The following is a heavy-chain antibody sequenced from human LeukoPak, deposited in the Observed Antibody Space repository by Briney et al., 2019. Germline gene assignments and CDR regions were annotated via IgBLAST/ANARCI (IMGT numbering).Heavy chain of an antibody. CDR3: ARGRPGITIFGVVIYNPLME. J-gene: IGHJ4*02. CDR1: GYTFTSYD. CDR2: MNPNSGNT. Sequence: ASVKVSCKASGYTFTSYDINWVRQATEQGFEWMGWMNPNSGNTGYAQKFQGRVTMTRNTSISTAYMELSSLRSEDTAVYYCARGRPGITIFGVVIYNPLMEWGQGTLVTVSS. D-gene: IGHD3-3*01. V-gene: IGHV1-8*01.